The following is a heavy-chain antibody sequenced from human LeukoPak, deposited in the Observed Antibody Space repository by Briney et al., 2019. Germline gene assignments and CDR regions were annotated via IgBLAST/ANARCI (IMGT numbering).Heavy chain of an antibody. Sequence: ASVKVSRKASGYTFTSYGISWVRQAPGQGLEWMGWISAYNGNTNYAQKLQGRVTMTTDTSTSTAYMELRSLRSDDTAVYYCARLWFGEFNWFDPWGQGTLVAVSS. CDR2: ISAYNGNT. CDR1: GYTFTSYG. D-gene: IGHD3-10*01. V-gene: IGHV1-18*01. J-gene: IGHJ5*02. CDR3: ARLWFGEFNWFDP.